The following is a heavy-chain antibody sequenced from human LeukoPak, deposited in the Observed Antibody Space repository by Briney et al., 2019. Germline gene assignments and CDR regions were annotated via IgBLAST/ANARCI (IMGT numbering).Heavy chain of an antibody. D-gene: IGHD6-19*01. Sequence: PGGSLRLSCAASGFTFTSYRMNWVRQAPGKGLAWVSGASGSGDEFQYADSVKGRFTISRDNSNNTLFLLMNSLRAEDTAIYYCVKGGWFDDWGQGTLVTVSS. CDR1: GFTFTSYR. J-gene: IGHJ4*02. V-gene: IGHV3-23*01. CDR3: VKGGWFDD. CDR2: ASGSGDEF.